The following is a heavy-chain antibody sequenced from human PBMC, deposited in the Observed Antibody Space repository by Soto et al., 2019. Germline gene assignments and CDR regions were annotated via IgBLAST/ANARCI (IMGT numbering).Heavy chain of an antibody. V-gene: IGHV3-48*01. CDR1: GFTFSSYS. Sequence: GGSLRLSCAASGFTFSSYSMNWVRQAPGKGLEWVSYISSSSSTIYYADSVKGRFTISRDNAKNSLYLQMNSLRAEDTAVYYCARELYGMDVWGQGTTVTVSS. J-gene: IGHJ6*02. CDR3: ARELYGMDV. D-gene: IGHD2-2*02. CDR2: ISSSSSTI.